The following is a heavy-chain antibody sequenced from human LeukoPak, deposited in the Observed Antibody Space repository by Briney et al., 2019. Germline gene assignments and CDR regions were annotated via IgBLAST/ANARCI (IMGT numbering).Heavy chain of an antibody. CDR2: IYHSGST. CDR1: GYSISSGYY. D-gene: IGHD4/OR15-4a*01. CDR3: ARWTMAYFDY. V-gene: IGHV4-38-2*02. J-gene: IGHJ4*02. Sequence: SETLSLTCTVSGYSISSGYYWGWIRQPPGKGLEWIGSIYHSGSTYYNPSLKSRVTISVDTSKNQFSLKLSSVTAADTAVYYCARWTMAYFDYWGQGTLVTVSS.